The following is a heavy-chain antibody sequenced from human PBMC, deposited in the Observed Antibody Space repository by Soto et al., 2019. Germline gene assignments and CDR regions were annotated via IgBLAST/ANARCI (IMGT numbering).Heavy chain of an antibody. CDR1: RCRSGGYA. J-gene: IGHJ6*01. V-gene: IGHV3-9*02. CDR2: SIWNSGSI. CDR3: AKRGDGMGV. D-gene: IGHD3-16*01. Sequence: GILRISCVPARCRSGGYAIHRVRQDPGKGLEWVSGSIWNSGSIGYADSVKGRFTMSRDNGKKSVYLQMNSLRAEDKALYYCAKRGDGMGVWEQGTTFTISS.